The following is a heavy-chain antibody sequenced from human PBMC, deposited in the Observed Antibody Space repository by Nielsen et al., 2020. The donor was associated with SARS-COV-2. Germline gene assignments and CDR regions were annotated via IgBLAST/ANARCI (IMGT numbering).Heavy chain of an antibody. Sequence: LSLTCAASGFTFDDYAMHWVRQAPGKGLEWVSGISWNSGSIGYADSVKGRFTISRDNAKNSLYLQMNSLRAEDTALYYCAKMGYYYGSGSYYYYGMDVWGQGTTVTVSS. CDR2: ISWNSGSI. V-gene: IGHV3-9*01. J-gene: IGHJ6*02. D-gene: IGHD3-10*01. CDR3: AKMGYYYGSGSYYYYGMDV. CDR1: GFTFDDYA.